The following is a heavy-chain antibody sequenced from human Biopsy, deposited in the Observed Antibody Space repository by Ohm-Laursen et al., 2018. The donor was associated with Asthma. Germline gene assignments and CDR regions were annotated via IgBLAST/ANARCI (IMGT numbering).Heavy chain of an antibody. CDR1: GGTFSNFA. V-gene: IGHV1-69*13. CDR2: IMTVFWTT. D-gene: IGHD6-19*01. Sequence: SVKVSCKAPGGTFSNFAISWVRQAPGQGLEWLGGIMTVFWTTNYAQKFQGRVTITADESTSTAYMEGTSLRSEDTAIYYCARCQVGYSSGWSLLLKKIYYSGMDVWGQGTAVTVSS. J-gene: IGHJ6*02. CDR3: ARCQVGYSSGWSLLLKKIYYSGMDV.